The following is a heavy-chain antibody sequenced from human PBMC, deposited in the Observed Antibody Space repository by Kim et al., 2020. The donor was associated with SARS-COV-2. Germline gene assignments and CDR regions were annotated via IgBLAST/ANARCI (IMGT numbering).Heavy chain of an antibody. Sequence: YNPSLKSRVTISVDTSKNQFSLKLSSVTAADMAVYYCARSGYSSGWYFDYWGQGTLVTVSS. CDR3: ARSGYSSGWYFDY. J-gene: IGHJ4*02. D-gene: IGHD6-19*01. V-gene: IGHV4-4*09.